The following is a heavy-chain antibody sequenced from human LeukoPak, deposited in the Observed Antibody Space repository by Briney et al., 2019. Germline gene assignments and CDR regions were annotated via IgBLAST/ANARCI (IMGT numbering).Heavy chain of an antibody. CDR1: GFTFSTYS. J-gene: IGHJ4*02. CDR3: ARFALKTPPTD. V-gene: IGHV3-21*01. CDR2: ISSSSSYI. Sequence: GGSLRLSCAASGFTFSTYSMNWVRQAPGKGLEWVSSISSSSSYIYYADSVKGRFTISRDNAKNSLYLQMNSLRAEDTAVYYCARFALKTPPTDWGQGTLVTVSS.